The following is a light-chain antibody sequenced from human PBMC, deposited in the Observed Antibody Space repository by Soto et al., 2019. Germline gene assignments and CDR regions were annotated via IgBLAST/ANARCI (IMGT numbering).Light chain of an antibody. CDR2: DAS. J-gene: IGKJ4*01. Sequence: EIVLTQSPATLFLSPGERATLSCRASQSVSSYLAWYQQKPGQAPRLLIYDASNRATGIPARFSGSGSGTDFTLTISSLEPEDFAVYYCQQRSNWLVTFGGGTKVEIK. CDR3: QQRSNWLVT. V-gene: IGKV3-11*01. CDR1: QSVSSY.